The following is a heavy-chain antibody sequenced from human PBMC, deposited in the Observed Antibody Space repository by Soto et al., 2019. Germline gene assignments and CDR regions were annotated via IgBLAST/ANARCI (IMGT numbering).Heavy chain of an antibody. V-gene: IGHV6-1*01. Sequence: KQSQTLSLTCAISGDSVSSNSAAWNWIRQSPSRGLEGLGRTYYRSKWYNDYAVSVKSRITINPDTSKNQFSLQLNSVTPEDAAVYSCARELDEGAVALIDYWGQGTLVTVSS. D-gene: IGHD2-8*01. CDR2: TYYRSKWYN. J-gene: IGHJ4*02. CDR3: ARELDEGAVALIDY. CDR1: GDSVSSNSAA.